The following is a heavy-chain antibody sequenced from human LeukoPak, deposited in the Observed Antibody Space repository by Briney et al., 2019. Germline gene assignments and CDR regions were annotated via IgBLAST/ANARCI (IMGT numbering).Heavy chain of an antibody. V-gene: IGHV5-51*01. CDR1: GYTFSNQW. J-gene: IGHJ3*01. D-gene: IGHD3-10*01. CDR3: ARTGYHYGSGSHFAFDV. Sequence: GESLEISCEASGYTFSNQWIGWVRQMPGKGLVCVGIIYPGDSDTRYSPSFEGQVSISVDKSITTAYLQWSSLKASDTAIYYCARTGYHYGSGSHFAFDVWGQGTVVTVSS. CDR2: IYPGDSDT.